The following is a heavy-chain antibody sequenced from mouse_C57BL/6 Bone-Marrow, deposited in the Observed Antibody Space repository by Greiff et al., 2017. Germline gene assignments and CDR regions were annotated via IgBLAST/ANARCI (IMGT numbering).Heavy chain of an antibody. CDR1: GFTFSSYG. CDR3: ARQGYYSNSYSMDY. V-gene: IGHV5-6*01. Sequence: EVQLQESGGDLVKPGGSLKLSCAASGFTFSSYGMSWVRQTPDKRLEWVATIRSGGSYTYYPDRVKGRFTISRDNAKNTLYLQMSSLKSEDTAMYYCARQGYYSNSYSMDYWGQGTSVTVSS. J-gene: IGHJ4*01. CDR2: IRSGGSYT. D-gene: IGHD2-5*01.